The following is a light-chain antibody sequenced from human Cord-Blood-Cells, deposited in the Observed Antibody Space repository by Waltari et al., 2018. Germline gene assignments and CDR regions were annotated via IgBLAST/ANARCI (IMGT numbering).Light chain of an antibody. CDR1: SSDVGGYNY. V-gene: IGLV2-14*03. J-gene: IGLJ3*02. CDR3: SSYTSSSTWV. Sequence: QSALTQPASVSGSHGQSITISCTGTSSDVGGYNYVSWYQQHPGKAPKLMIYAVSNRPSGVSNRFSGSKSGNTASLTISGLQAEDEADYYCSSYTSSSTWVFGGGTKLTVL. CDR2: AVS.